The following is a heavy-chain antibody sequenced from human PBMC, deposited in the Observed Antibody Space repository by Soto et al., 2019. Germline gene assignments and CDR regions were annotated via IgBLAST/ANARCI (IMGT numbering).Heavy chain of an antibody. CDR1: GFTFTTAW. Sequence: GGSLRLSCAASGFTFTTAWINWVRQAPGKGLEWVGRIKSKTDGGTPDFAAPVRGRFAISRDDSKNTLYLQMNSLKTEDTAVYYCTTQEIGRYGPSYYYYYGMDVWGQGTTVTVSS. J-gene: IGHJ6*02. CDR2: IKSKTDGGTP. CDR3: TTQEIGRYGPSYYYYYGMDV. V-gene: IGHV3-15*07. D-gene: IGHD5-18*01.